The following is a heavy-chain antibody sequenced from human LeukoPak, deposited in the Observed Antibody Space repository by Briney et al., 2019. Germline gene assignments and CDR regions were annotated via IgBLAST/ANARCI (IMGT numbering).Heavy chain of an antibody. Sequence: GGSLRLSCAASGFTFSTYSLNWVSQAPGKGLEWVSSISSSSIYIYYADSVKGRFTISRDNAKNSLYLQMNSLRAEDTAVYYCARDVYDSSGYYAIDYWGQGTLVTVSS. V-gene: IGHV3-21*01. J-gene: IGHJ4*02. D-gene: IGHD3-22*01. CDR1: GFTFSTYS. CDR3: ARDVYDSSGYYAIDY. CDR2: ISSSSIYI.